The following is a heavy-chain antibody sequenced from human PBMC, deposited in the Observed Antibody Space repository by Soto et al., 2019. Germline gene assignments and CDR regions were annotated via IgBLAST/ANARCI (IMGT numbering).Heavy chain of an antibody. V-gene: IGHV3-23*01. J-gene: IGHJ6*02. Sequence: PGGSLRLSCAASGFTFSSYAMSWVRQAPGKGLEWVSAISGRGVSTYYADSLKGRFTISRDNSRNTLYLQMNSLRADDTAVYYCAKDSVAGRAYYYGMDVWGQGTTVTVSS. D-gene: IGHD3-10*01. CDR1: GFTFSSYA. CDR3: AKDSVAGRAYYYGMDV. CDR2: ISGRGVST.